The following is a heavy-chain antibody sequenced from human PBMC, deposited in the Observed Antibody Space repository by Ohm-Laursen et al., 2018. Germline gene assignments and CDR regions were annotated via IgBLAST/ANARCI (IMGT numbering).Heavy chain of an antibody. Sequence: GSLRLSCAASGFTFSDYYMSWIRQAPEKGLEWLSDISTSGSTIYYADSVKGRFTISRDNAKNSLYLQMDSLRAEDTAVYYCARKGEQGYSSGWYVYWGQGTLVTVSS. CDR1: GFTFSDYY. CDR2: ISTSGSTI. D-gene: IGHD6-19*01. CDR3: ARKGEQGYSSGWYVY. J-gene: IGHJ4*02. V-gene: IGHV3-11*01.